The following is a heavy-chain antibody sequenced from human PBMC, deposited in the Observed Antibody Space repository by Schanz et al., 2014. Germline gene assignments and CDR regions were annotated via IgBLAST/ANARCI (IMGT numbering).Heavy chain of an antibody. CDR1: GFTFTTYA. CDR3: ARDGGRDGYNLAVDV. CDR2: ISPTGSST. V-gene: IGHV3-23*01. Sequence: DVQLLESGGGLVQPGESLRLSCAASGFTFTTYAMTWVRQAPGKGLEWVSNISPTGSSTYYADSVKGRFIISRDSSKNTLLLQMNSLRAEDTAVYFCARDGGRDGYNLAVDVWGQGTLVTVSS. J-gene: IGHJ4*02. D-gene: IGHD5-18*01.